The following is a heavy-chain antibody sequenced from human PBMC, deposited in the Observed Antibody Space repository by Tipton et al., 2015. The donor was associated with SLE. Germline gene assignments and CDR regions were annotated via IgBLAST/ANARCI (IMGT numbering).Heavy chain of an antibody. D-gene: IGHD3-10*01. CDR1: GGSISSSSYY. V-gene: IGHV4-39*07. CDR2: IYYIGST. Sequence: TLSLTCTVSGGSISSSSYYWGWIRQPPGKGLEWIGSIYYIGSTYYNPSLKSRVTISVDTSKNQFSLKLSSVTAADTAVYYCARAPKLMVRGVSDAFDIWGQGTMVTVSS. J-gene: IGHJ3*02. CDR3: ARAPKLMVRGVSDAFDI.